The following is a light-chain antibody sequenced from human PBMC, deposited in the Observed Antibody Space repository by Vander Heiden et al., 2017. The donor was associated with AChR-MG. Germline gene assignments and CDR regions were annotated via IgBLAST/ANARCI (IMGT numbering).Light chain of an antibody. Sequence: QSALTQPASVSGSPGQSITISCTGTSSDVGGYNNVSWYQQHPGKAPKLMIYDVSNRPSGVSNRFSGSKSGNTASLTISGLQAEDEADYYCSSYTSSSTPDVFGTGTKVTVL. CDR2: DVS. CDR3: SSYTSSSTPDV. V-gene: IGLV2-14*01. CDR1: SSDVGGYNN. J-gene: IGLJ1*01.